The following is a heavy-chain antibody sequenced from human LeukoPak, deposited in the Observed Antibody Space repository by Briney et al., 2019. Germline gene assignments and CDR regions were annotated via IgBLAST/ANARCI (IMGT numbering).Heavy chain of an antibody. J-gene: IGHJ6*02. D-gene: IGHD5-24*01. Sequence: GGSLRLSCAASGFTFSTYVMHWVRQAPGKGLEWVAVISDDESNKYYADSVKGRFTISRDNSKNTLYLQMNSLRAEDTAVYYCAKDLLTGEMATIMRCYYYGMDVWGQGTTVTVSS. CDR3: AKDLLTGEMATIMRCYYYGMDV. CDR2: ISDDESNK. V-gene: IGHV3-30*18. CDR1: GFTFSTYV.